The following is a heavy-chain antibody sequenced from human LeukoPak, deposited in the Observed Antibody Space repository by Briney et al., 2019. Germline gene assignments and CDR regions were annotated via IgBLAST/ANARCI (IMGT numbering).Heavy chain of an antibody. J-gene: IGHJ4*02. CDR2: INPNSGGT. CDR3: TRDAKYYASGSFPY. CDR1: GYTFTGYY. V-gene: IGHV1-2*02. D-gene: IGHD3-10*01. Sequence: ASVKVSCKASGYTFTGYYMHWVRQAPGQGLEWMGWINPNSGGTNYAQKFQGRVTMTRDTSISTAYMELSRLRSDDTAVYYCTRDAKYYASGSFPYWGQGTLVTVSS.